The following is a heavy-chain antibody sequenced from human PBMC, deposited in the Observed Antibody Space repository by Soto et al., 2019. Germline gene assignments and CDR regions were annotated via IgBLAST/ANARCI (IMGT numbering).Heavy chain of an antibody. CDR1: GFTLSDHY. V-gene: IGHV3-48*02. D-gene: IGHD2-15*01. J-gene: IGHJ6*02. CDR2: ISSSSSTI. Sequence: GSLRLSCAGSGFTLSDHYIDWVRQAPGKGLEWVSYISSSSSTIYYADSVKGRFTISRDNAKNSLYLQMNSLRDEDTAVYYCARDGGSLYGMDVWGQGTTVTVSS. CDR3: ARDGGSLYGMDV.